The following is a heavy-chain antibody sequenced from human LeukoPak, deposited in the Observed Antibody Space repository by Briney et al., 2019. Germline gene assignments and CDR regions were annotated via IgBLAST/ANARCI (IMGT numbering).Heavy chain of an antibody. CDR1: GDSVSSNSAA. CDR2: TYYRSKWYN. V-gene: IGHV6-1*01. D-gene: IGHD2-2*01. CDR3: ARDMSSCSSTSCYVDLDY. J-gene: IGHJ4*02. Sequence: SQTLSLTCAIFGDSVSSNSAAWNCIRQTPSRGLEWLGRTYYRSKWYNDYAVSVKSRITINPDTSKNQFSLQLNSVTPEDTAVYYCARDMSSCSSTSCYVDLDYWGQGTLVTVSS.